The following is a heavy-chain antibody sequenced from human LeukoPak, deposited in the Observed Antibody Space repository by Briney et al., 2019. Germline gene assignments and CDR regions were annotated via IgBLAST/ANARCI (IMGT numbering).Heavy chain of an antibody. CDR3: AKESTEWLLLGDYFDY. CDR2: ISGSGGST. D-gene: IGHD3-22*01. J-gene: IGHJ4*02. V-gene: IGHV3-23*01. CDR1: GFTFSSYA. Sequence: GGSLRLSCAASGFTFSSYAMSWVRQAPGKGLEWVSAISGSGGSTYYADSVKGRFTISRDNSKNTLYLQMNSLRAEDTAVYYCAKESTEWLLLGDYFDYWGQGTLVTVSS.